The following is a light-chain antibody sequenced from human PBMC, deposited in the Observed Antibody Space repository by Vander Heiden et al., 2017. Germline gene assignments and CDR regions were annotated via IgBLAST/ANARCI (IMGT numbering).Light chain of an antibody. J-gene: IGKJ4*01. CDR3: QRRSNWPAT. CDR1: QSISSY. Sequence: EIVLTQSPATLSLSPGERATLSCRASQSISSYLAWYQQKPGQAPRLLIYDASNRATGIPARFGGSGSGTDFTLTISSLEPEDFAVYYCQRRSNWPATFGGGTKVEIK. V-gene: IGKV3-11*01. CDR2: DAS.